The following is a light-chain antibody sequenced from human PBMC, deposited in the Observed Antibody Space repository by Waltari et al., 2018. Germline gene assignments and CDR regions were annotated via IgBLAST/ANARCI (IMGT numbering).Light chain of an antibody. CDR1: QSLVDSGGNTF. CDR3: MQGKHWPWT. Sequence: DVVMTQSPLSLPVTLGQPAPISCKSSQSLVDSGGNTFLNWYQQRPGQSPRRLIYKVSNRDSGVPDRFSGSGSGTDFTLRIIGVEADDVGVYYCMQGKHWPWTFGQGTKVEI. V-gene: IGKV2-30*01. J-gene: IGKJ1*01. CDR2: KVS.